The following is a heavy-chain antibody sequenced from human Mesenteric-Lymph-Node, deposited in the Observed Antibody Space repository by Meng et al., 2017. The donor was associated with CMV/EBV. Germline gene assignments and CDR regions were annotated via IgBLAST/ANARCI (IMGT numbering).Heavy chain of an antibody. CDR2: IKDDGSEK. Sequence: GGSLRLSCAASGFTFSNYWMSWVRQAPGTGLEWVANIKDDGSEKIYVDSVKGRFTISRDNAKNSLYLQMNSLRAEDTAVYYCARDLSYYYDSRGYSTGGFDYWGQGTLVTVSS. V-gene: IGHV3-7*03. D-gene: IGHD3-22*01. J-gene: IGHJ4*02. CDR1: GFTFSNYW. CDR3: ARDLSYYYDSRGYSTGGFDY.